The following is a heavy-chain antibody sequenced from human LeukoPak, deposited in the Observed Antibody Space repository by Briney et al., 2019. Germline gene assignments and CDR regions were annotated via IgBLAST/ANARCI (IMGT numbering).Heavy chain of an antibody. CDR2: IYPGDSDT. D-gene: IGHD2-15*01. Sequence: GASLDISCKASGSPFTNYWIGGARQLHGKGLEWMGTIYPGDSDTRYSPSFQGHVTISADKSISTVYLQWSSLKASDTAMYYCARHARYCSGGRCYFNWFDPWGQGTLVIVSS. J-gene: IGHJ5*02. CDR1: GSPFTNYW. V-gene: IGHV5-51*01. CDR3: ARHARYCSGGRCYFNWFDP.